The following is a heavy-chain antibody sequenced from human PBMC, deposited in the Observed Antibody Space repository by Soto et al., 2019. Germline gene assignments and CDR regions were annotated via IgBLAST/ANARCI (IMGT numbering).Heavy chain of an antibody. V-gene: IGHV4-59*01. CDR3: ARGFTYYDFRSAYYGGPDAFDV. CDR1: GGSISTYF. Sequence: QVQLQGSGPGLVKPSETLSLTCSVSGGSISTYFWSWIRQPPGKGLEWIGYVSDSGSTKYNPSLRSRSTISLDTSRHQFSLKLSSVTAADTAVYSCARGFTYYDFRSAYYGGPDAFDVWGQGTMVTVSS. CDR2: VSDSGST. J-gene: IGHJ3*01. D-gene: IGHD3-3*01.